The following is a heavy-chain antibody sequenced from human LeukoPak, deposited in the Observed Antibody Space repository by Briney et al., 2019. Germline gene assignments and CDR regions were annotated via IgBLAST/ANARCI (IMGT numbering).Heavy chain of an antibody. Sequence: ASVKVSCKASGGTFSSYAISWLRQAPVQGLEWMGGIIPIFGTANYAQKFQGRVTITADESTSTAYMELSSLRSEDTAVHYCARYSGTAHVRGYYYYMDVWGKGTTVTVSS. V-gene: IGHV1-69*13. CDR2: IIPIFGTA. CDR1: GGTFSSYA. J-gene: IGHJ6*03. CDR3: ARYSGTAHVRGYYYYMDV. D-gene: IGHD3-16*01.